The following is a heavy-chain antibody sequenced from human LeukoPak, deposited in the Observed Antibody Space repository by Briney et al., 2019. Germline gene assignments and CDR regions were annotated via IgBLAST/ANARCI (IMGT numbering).Heavy chain of an antibody. Sequence: PGGSLRLSCAASGFTFSSYAMHWVRQAPGKGLEWVAVISYDGSNKYYADSVKGRFTISRDNSKNTLYLQMSSLRAEDTAVYYCARWQVAAAIYFDYWGQGTLVTVSS. CDR3: ARWQVAAAIYFDY. V-gene: IGHV3-30*04. J-gene: IGHJ4*02. CDR2: ISYDGSNK. CDR1: GFTFSSYA. D-gene: IGHD6-13*01.